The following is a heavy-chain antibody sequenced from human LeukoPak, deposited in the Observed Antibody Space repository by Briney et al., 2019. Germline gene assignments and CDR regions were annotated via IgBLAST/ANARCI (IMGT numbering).Heavy chain of an antibody. CDR3: ARHLSGWSYFY. CDR1: GYSFTSYW. Sequence: GESLKISCKGSGYSFTSYWIGWVRQMPGKGLEWMGIIFPSDSDTRYSPSFQGQVTISADKSISTAYLQWSSLKASDTAIYYCARHLSGWSYFYWGQGTVVTVSS. CDR2: IFPSDSDT. V-gene: IGHV5-51*01. D-gene: IGHD6-19*01. J-gene: IGHJ4*02.